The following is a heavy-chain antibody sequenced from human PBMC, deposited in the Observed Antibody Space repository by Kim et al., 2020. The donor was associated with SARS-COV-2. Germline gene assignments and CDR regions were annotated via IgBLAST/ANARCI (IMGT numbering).Heavy chain of an antibody. D-gene: IGHD6-25*01. CDR2: YT. J-gene: IGHJ3*01. V-gene: IGHV3-21*06. Sequence: YTYYADSVKGRFTISRDNAKNSLYLQLDGLTAEDMAVYYCARGASADPFDFWGQGTMVTVSS. CDR3: ARGASADPFDF.